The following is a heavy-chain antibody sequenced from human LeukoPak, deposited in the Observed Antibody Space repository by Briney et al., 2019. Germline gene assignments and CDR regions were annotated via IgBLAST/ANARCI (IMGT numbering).Heavy chain of an antibody. D-gene: IGHD6-19*01. CDR1: GFTFSNFG. CDR3: AKDGASGWYNWFDP. CDR2: IRYNGDTI. V-gene: IGHV3-30*02. Sequence: GGSLRLSCAASGFTFSNFGMHWVRQAPGKGLEWVAFIRYNGDTIFYADSVQGRFIISRDNSKNTLFLQMNSLRPEDTAVYYCAKDGASGWYNWFDPWGQGTLVTVSS. J-gene: IGHJ5*02.